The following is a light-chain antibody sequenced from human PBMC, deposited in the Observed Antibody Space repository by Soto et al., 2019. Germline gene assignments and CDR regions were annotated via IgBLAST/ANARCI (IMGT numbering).Light chain of an antibody. CDR3: SSFTSISTRG. CDR2: EVS. J-gene: IGLJ1*01. CDR1: NSDVGLYNF. V-gene: IGLV2-14*01. Sequence: QSVLTQPASVSGSPGQSVTISCTGTNSDVGLYNFLSWYQQHPGKAPKLMIYEVSNRPSGIPNRFSGSKSGNTASLTISGLRAEDEADYYCSSFTSISTRGFGTGTKLTVL.